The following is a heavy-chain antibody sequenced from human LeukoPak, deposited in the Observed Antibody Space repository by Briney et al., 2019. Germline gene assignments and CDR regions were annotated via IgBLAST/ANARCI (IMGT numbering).Heavy chain of an antibody. CDR3: ARAAWGNLAMDV. Sequence: KPSESLSLTCTVSGGSISSYYRSWVRQPPGKGLEWIGDIYDSGNTKYNASLNSRVTISVDPSKNQFSLTLSAVNAGDTAVCYCARAAWGNLAMDVWGKGTTVTVSS. V-gene: IGHV4-59*12. D-gene: IGHD3-16*01. CDR2: IYDSGNT. J-gene: IGHJ6*04. CDR1: GGSISSYY.